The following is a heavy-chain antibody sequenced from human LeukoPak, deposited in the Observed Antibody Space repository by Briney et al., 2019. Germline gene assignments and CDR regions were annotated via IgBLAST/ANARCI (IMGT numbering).Heavy chain of an antibody. CDR2: ISYDGSNK. CDR1: GFTFSSYA. CDR3: ARAPTMIVVVTRWEMDY. J-gene: IGHJ4*02. Sequence: PGGSLRLSCAASGFTFSSYAMHWVRQAPGKGLEWVAVISYDGSNKYYADSVKGRFTISRDNSKNTLHLQMNSLRAEDTAVYYCARAPTMIVVVTRWEMDYWGQGTLVTVSS. D-gene: IGHD3-22*01. V-gene: IGHV3-30*01.